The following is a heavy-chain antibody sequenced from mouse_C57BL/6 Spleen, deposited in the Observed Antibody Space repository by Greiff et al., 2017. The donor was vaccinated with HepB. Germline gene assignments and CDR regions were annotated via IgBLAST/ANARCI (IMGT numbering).Heavy chain of an antibody. CDR3: AREYYGSSPYYYAMDY. CDR2: ISSGNSTI. CDR1: GFPFSDYG. Sequence: EVNVVESGGGLVKPGGSLKLSCAASGFPFSDYGMHWVRQAPEKGLEWVAYISSGNSTIYSAETVKGRFTISRDNAKNTLFLQMTSLRSEDTAMYYCAREYYGSSPYYYAMDYWGQGTSVTVSS. J-gene: IGHJ4*01. V-gene: IGHV5-17*01. D-gene: IGHD1-1*01.